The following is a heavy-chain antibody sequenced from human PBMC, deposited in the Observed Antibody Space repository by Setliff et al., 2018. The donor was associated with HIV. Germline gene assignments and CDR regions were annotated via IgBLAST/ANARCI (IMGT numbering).Heavy chain of an antibody. Sequence: ASVKVSCKASGYTFTAYYMHWVRQAPGQGLEWMGWINPNSGGTNYAQKFRGRVTMTRDTSINTAHMYLSSLRSDDTAIYFCARGTDFWSGSPNFDYWGRGTQVTVSS. CDR1: GYTFTAYY. D-gene: IGHD3-3*01. V-gene: IGHV1-2*02. CDR2: INPNSGGT. J-gene: IGHJ4*02. CDR3: ARGTDFWSGSPNFDY.